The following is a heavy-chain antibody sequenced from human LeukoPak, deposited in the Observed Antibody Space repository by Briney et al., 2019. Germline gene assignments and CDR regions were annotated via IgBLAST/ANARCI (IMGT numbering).Heavy chain of an antibody. CDR2: IKSKTDGGTT. J-gene: IGHJ6*03. CDR1: GFTFSSYS. D-gene: IGHD4-11*01. CDR3: TTDIHTVTNYYYYYYMDV. V-gene: IGHV3-15*01. Sequence: GGSLRLSCAASGFTFSSYSMNWVRQAPGKGLEWVGRIKSKTDGGTTDYAAPVKGRFTISRDDSKNTLYLQMNSLKTEDTAVYYCTTDIHTVTNYYYYYYMDVWGKGTTVTVSS.